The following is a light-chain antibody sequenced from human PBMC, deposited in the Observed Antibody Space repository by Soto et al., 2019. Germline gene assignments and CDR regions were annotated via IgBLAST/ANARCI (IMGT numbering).Light chain of an antibody. V-gene: IGKV3-11*01. CDR2: DVS. CDR3: QQRTTWPT. Sequence: EIVLTQSPATLSLSPGDRATLSCRASQSVTSSLAWFQQKPGQAPRLLIYDVSRRATAIPARFSGSGSGTDFTLTISGLEPEDFAVYYCQQRTTWPTFGGGTKVEIK. CDR1: QSVTSS. J-gene: IGKJ4*01.